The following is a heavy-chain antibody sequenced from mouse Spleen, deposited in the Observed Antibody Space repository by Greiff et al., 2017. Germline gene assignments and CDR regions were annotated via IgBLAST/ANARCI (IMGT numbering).Heavy chain of an antibody. CDR2: IDPSDSET. D-gene: IGHD4-1*01. Sequence: VQLQQPGAELVRPGSSVKLSCKASGYTFTSYWMHWVKQRPIQGLEWIGNIDPSDSETHYNQKFKDKATLTVDKSSSTAYMQLSSLTSEDSAVYYCARVLGRRGYFDYWGQGTTLTVSS. CDR3: ARVLGRRGYFDY. V-gene: IGHV1-52*01. J-gene: IGHJ2*01. CDR1: GYTFTSYW.